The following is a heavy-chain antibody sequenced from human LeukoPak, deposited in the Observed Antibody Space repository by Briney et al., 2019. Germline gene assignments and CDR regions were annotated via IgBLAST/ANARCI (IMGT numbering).Heavy chain of an antibody. CDR2: INAGNGNT. Sequence: ASVKVSCKASGYTFTSYAMHWVRQAPGQRLEWMGWINAGNGNTKYSQKFQGRVTMTTATSTSTVYMELRSLRSDDTAVYYCARSPGIGTAGTVDYWGQGTLVTVSS. D-gene: IGHD6-13*01. CDR1: GYTFTSYA. CDR3: ARSPGIGTAGTVDY. V-gene: IGHV1-3*01. J-gene: IGHJ4*02.